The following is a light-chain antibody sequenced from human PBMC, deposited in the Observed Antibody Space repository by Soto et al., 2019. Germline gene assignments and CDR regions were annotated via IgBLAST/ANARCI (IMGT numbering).Light chain of an antibody. Sequence: VLTQPASVSVSPGQSITISCTGTSSDVGGYNYVSWYQQHPGKAPKLMIYEVSNRPSGVSDRFSGSKSGNTASLTISGLQAEDEADYYCGSYTSSRIYVFGAGTKVTVL. CDR2: EVS. J-gene: IGLJ1*01. V-gene: IGLV2-14*01. CDR3: GSYTSSRIYV. CDR1: SSDVGGYNY.